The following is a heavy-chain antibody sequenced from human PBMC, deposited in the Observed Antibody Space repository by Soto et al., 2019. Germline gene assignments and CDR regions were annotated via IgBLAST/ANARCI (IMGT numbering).Heavy chain of an antibody. V-gene: IGHV3-23*01. J-gene: IGHJ5*01. CDR2: IRGSGGST. Sequence: XGFLRVTCADSGFTLSSYTMSWVRQAPGKGLDWVSVIRGSGGSTYYADSVKGRFTIARDNSKNTLYLQMNSLRAEDTAVYYCAKDTLDYGRGLNWFDSWGQGTLVTVSS. CDR1: GFTLSSYT. D-gene: IGHD4-17*01. CDR3: AKDTLDYGRGLNWFDS.